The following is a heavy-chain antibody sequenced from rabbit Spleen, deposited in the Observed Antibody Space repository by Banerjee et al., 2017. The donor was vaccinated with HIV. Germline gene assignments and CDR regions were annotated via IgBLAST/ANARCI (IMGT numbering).Heavy chain of an antibody. CDR3: ARWWHNSVAGLDS. J-gene: IGHJ2*01. V-gene: IGHV1S45*01. D-gene: IGHD4-1*01. CDR1: GFSFSSNYY. CDR2: IYTGSGST. Sequence: QEHLEESGGDLVKPEGSLTLTCTASGFSFSSNYYMCWVRQAPGKGPEWIACIYTGSGSTYYASWAKGRFTISKTSSTTVTLQMTSLTVADTATYFCARWWHNSVAGLDSWGPGTLVTVS.